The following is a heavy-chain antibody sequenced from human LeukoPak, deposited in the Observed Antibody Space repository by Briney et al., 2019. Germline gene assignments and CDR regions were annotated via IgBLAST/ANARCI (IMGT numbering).Heavy chain of an antibody. Sequence: SGTLSLTCAVSGGSISSSNWWSWVRQPPGKGLEWIGEIYHSGSTNYNPSLKSRVTISVDKSKNQFSLKLSSVTAADTAVYYCARDRDGYIGGSTGWFAPGGQGTLATVSS. CDR3: ARDRDGYIGGSTGWFAP. J-gene: IGHJ5*02. CDR1: GGSISSSNW. V-gene: IGHV4-4*02. D-gene: IGHD5-24*01. CDR2: IYHSGST.